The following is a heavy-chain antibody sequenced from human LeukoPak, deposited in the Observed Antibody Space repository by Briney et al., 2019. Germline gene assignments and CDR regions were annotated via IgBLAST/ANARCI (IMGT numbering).Heavy chain of an antibody. CDR2: ISGSGGNT. J-gene: IGHJ6*02. V-gene: IGHV3-23*01. CDR1: GFTFSSYA. D-gene: IGHD6-6*01. CDR3: AKDLYTGSWYYGMDV. Sequence: GGSLRVSCAASGFTFSSYAMSWVRQAPGKGLEWVSAISGSGGNTYYADSVKGRFTISRDNSKNTLYLQMNSLRAGDTAVYYCAKDLYTGSWYYGMDVWGQGTTVTVSS.